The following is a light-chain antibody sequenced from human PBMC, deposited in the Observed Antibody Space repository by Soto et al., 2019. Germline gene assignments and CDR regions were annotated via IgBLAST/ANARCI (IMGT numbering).Light chain of an antibody. CDR3: QQSYSSPWT. V-gene: IGKV1-39*01. J-gene: IGKJ1*01. CDR2: AAS. CDR1: QSISSY. Sequence: DLPMTQSPSSLSASVGDRVTITCRASQSISSYLNWYQQKPGKAPKFLIFAASSLQSWVPSRFSGSGSGTDFTLTISSLQPEDFATYYCQQSYSSPWTFGQGTKVEIK.